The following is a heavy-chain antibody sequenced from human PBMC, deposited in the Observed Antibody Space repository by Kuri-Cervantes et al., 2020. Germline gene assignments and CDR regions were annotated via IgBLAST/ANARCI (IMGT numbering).Heavy chain of an antibody. CDR3: ASFPSRRFGELDFDY. Sequence: GESLKLSCAASGFTFSSYSMNCVRQAPGKGMELVSSISSSSSYIYYADSVKGRFTISRDNAKNSLYLQMNSLRAEDTAVYYCASFPSRRFGELDFDYWGQGTLVTVAS. CDR2: ISSSSSYI. J-gene: IGHJ4*01. V-gene: IGHV3-21*01. CDR1: GFTFSSYS. D-gene: IGHD3-10*01.